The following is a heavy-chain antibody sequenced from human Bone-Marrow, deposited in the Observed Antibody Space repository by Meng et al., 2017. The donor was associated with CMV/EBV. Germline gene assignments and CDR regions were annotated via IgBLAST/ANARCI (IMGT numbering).Heavy chain of an antibody. CDR1: GGTFSSYA. CDR2: IIPIFGTA. V-gene: IGHV1-69*12. D-gene: IGHD2-8*02. CDR3: ARGEGLLGDWFDP. Sequence: HVPRVWSWAAGQKPGSSVKVFFKASGGTFSSYAISWVRQAPGQGLGWTGGIIPIFGTATYAQKFQGRVTITADESTSTAYMELSSLRSEDTAVYYCARGEGLLGDWFDPWGQGTLVTVSS. J-gene: IGHJ5*02.